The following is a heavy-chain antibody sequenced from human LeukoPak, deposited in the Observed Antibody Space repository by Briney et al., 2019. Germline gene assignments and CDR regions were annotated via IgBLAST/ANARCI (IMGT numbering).Heavy chain of an antibody. J-gene: IGHJ4*02. Sequence: ASVKVACKASGYTFIGYYMHWVRQAPGQGLDWMGRFNPNSGGTNYAQNIQGRVTMTRGTSISTAYMELSRLRSDDTAVYYCARGLNYYDSSGIYYWGQGTLVTVSS. CDR3: ARGLNYYDSSGIYY. CDR2: FNPNSGGT. D-gene: IGHD3-22*01. V-gene: IGHV1-2*06. CDR1: GYTFIGYY.